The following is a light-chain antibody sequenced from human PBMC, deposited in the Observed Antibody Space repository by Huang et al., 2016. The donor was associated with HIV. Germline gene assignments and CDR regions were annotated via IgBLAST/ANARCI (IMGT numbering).Light chain of an antibody. J-gene: IGKJ4*01. Sequence: EIMMTQSPATLSVSPGGRATLSCRASQNVRTNLAWYQQKTGQAPRRLIYDTSTRASGIPARFSGSGSGTEFTLTISGLQSEDFAFYYCQQYDNWPPGLTFGGGTKIEI. CDR3: QQYDNWPPGLT. CDR2: DTS. V-gene: IGKV3D-15*01. CDR1: QNVRTN.